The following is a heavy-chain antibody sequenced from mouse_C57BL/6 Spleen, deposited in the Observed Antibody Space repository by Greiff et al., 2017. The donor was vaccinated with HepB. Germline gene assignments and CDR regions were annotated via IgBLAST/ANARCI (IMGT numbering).Heavy chain of an antibody. CDR3: ARGTAQATDFDY. J-gene: IGHJ2*01. Sequence: QVQLQQPGAELVKPGASVKLSCKASGYTFTSYWMQWVKQRPGQGLEWIGEIDPSDSYTNYNQKLKGKATLTVDTSSSTAYMQLSSLTSEDSAVYYCARGTAQATDFDYWGQGTTLTVSS. D-gene: IGHD3-2*02. CDR1: GYTFTSYW. CDR2: IDPSDSYT. V-gene: IGHV1-50*01.